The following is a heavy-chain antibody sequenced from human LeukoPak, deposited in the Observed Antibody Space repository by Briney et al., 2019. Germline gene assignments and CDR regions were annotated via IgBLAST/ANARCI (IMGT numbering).Heavy chain of an antibody. J-gene: IGHJ4*02. CDR2: ISSSSNTI. Sequence: GGSLRLSCAASEFTFSSYSMNWVRQAPGKGLEWVSYISSSSNTIYYADSVKGRFTISRDNAKNSLYLQMNSLRVEDTAVYYCARSYVSGSYYNGYWGQGTLVTVSS. V-gene: IGHV3-48*04. CDR1: EFTFSSYS. D-gene: IGHD3-10*01. CDR3: ARSYVSGSYYNGY.